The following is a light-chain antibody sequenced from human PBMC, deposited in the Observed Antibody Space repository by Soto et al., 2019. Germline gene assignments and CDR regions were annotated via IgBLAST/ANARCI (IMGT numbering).Light chain of an antibody. CDR3: QQYGTVPRT. CDR1: QSVSIN. CDR2: AAS. J-gene: IGKJ1*01. Sequence: DIVLSHSPATLSVSSGDRSTLSCRASQSVSINLAWYQQKPGQAPRLLVYAASSRASGIPDRFSGSGSGTDFTLSINGLDPEDLAVYYCQQYGTVPRTFGQGTKVDTK. V-gene: IGKV3-20*01.